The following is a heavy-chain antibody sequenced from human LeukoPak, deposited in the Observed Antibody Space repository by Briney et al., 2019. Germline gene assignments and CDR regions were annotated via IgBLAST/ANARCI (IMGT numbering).Heavy chain of an antibody. Sequence: GASVKVSCKVSGYTLTELSMHWVRQAPGKGLEWMGWMNPNSGNTGYAQKFQGRVTMTRNTSISTAYMELSGLRSDDTAVYYCARITTPSSSSDEYFQHWGQGTLVTVSS. CDR3: ARITTPSSSSDEYFQH. J-gene: IGHJ1*01. V-gene: IGHV1-8*01. CDR1: GYTLTELS. D-gene: IGHD6-6*01. CDR2: MNPNSGNT.